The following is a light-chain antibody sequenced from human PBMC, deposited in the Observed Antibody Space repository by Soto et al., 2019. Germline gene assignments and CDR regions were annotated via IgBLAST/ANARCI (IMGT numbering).Light chain of an antibody. J-gene: IGKJ1*01. CDR3: QDRYSTS. CDR2: AAS. CDR1: KGISSY. Sequence: AILLTQSPSSFSASTGDRVTITCRASKGISSYLAWYQKKTGKAPKLLIYAASNLQSGVPSRFSGSGSGTDFTLTISSMQPEDISTYYCQDRYSTSFGQGTKVDIK. V-gene: IGKV1-8*01.